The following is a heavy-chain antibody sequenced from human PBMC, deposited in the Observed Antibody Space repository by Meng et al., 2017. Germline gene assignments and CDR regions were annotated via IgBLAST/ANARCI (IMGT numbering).Heavy chain of an antibody. CDR3: ARGFYSSGWNTFDY. V-gene: IGHV4-34*01. J-gene: IGHJ4*02. CDR2: INHSGST. Sequence: QGQRQEWGAGLLRSSETLSLTCGVYGGSFNGYYWPWIRQPPGKGLEWVGDINHSGSTNYYPSLKSRVTISLDTSKNQFSLKLRSVTAADTAVYFCARGFYSSGWNTFDYWGQGTLVTVSS. D-gene: IGHD6-19*01. CDR1: GGSFNGYY.